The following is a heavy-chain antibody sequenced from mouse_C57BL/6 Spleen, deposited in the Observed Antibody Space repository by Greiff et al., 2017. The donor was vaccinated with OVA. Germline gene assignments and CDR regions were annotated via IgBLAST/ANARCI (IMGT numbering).Heavy chain of an antibody. V-gene: IGHV1-69*01. CDR2: IDPSDSYT. Sequence: QVQLKQPGAELVMPGASVKLSCKASGYTFTSYWMHWVKQRPGQGLEWIGEIDPSDSYTNYNQKFKGKSTLTVDKSSSTAYMQLSSLTSEDSAVYYCARRGDSSGYGDYWGQGTTLTVSS. J-gene: IGHJ2*01. D-gene: IGHD3-2*02. CDR1: GYTFTSYW. CDR3: ARRGDSSGYGDY.